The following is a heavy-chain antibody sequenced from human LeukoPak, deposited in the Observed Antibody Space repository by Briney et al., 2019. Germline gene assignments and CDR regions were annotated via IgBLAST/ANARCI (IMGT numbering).Heavy chain of an antibody. CDR3: ARPGYCSGGACYSK. J-gene: IGHJ4*02. V-gene: IGHV3-21*06. CDR1: GFSFSGHS. Sequence: PGGSLRLSCTASGFSFSGHSMTWVRQAPGKGLEWVSRISLSGEYKYYVDSVKGRFTVSRDNAKASLYLDMNSLRAEDTAVYYCARPGYCSGGACYSKWGQGTLVTVSS. CDR2: ISLSGEYK. D-gene: IGHD2-15*01.